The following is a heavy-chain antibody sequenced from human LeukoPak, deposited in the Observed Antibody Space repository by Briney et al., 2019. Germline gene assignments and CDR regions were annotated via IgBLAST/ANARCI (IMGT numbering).Heavy chain of an antibody. D-gene: IGHD2-8*01. Sequence: ASVTVSCMASRYTFTSYGISWVRQAPGQGREWMGWISAYNGNTNYAQKLQGRVTMTTDTSTNTAYMELRSLRSDDTAVYYCARGLPLGYCTNGVCYPPKHFDFWGQGTMVTVSS. CDR2: ISAYNGNT. CDR3: ARGLPLGYCTNGVCYPPKHFDF. V-gene: IGHV1-18*01. J-gene: IGHJ4*02. CDR1: RYTFTSYG.